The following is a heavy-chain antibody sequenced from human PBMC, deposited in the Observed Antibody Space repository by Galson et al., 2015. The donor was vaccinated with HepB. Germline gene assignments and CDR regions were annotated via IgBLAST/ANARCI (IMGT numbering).Heavy chain of an antibody. CDR1: EYTFITYF. CDR3: ARGPYSSSWYYSDY. V-gene: IGHV1-46*01. Sequence: SVKVSCKASEYTFITYFMHWVRQAPGQGLEWMGRINPSGGSTDYAQKFQGRVTMTRDTSTSTVYVELSSLRSEDTAVYYCARGPYSSSWYYSDYWGQGTLVTVFS. J-gene: IGHJ4*02. CDR2: INPSGGST. D-gene: IGHD6-13*01.